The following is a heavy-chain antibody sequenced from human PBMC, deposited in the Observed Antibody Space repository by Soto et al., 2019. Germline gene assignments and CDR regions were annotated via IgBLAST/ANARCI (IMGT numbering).Heavy chain of an antibody. V-gene: IGHV4-39*01. CDR2: IYYSGRT. CDR1: GGSISSSSYY. J-gene: IGHJ5*02. D-gene: IGHD2-15*01. Sequence: QLLESGPGLVKPSETLSLTCTVSGGSISSSSYYWGWIRQPPGKGLEWIASIYYSGRTHYNTSLKSRVTISVDTSKNQFPLKLSSGTAADTAVYYCARHGDCSGGSCWRDWFDPWGQGTLVTVSS. CDR3: ARHGDCSGGSCWRDWFDP.